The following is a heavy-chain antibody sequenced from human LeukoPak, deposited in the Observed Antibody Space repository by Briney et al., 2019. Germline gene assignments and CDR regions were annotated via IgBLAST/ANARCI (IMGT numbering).Heavy chain of an antibody. CDR3: ARGRYSGYDSGYFDY. J-gene: IGHJ4*02. Sequence: PGRSLRLSCGVSGFIFSSYALHWVRQAPGKGLEWVAAISYDGGNTYYADSVKGRFTISRDNSKNTLYLQMESLRAEDTAVYYCARGRYSGYDSGYFDYWGQGTLVTVSS. D-gene: IGHD5-12*01. CDR1: GFIFSSYA. V-gene: IGHV3-30*04. CDR2: ISYDGGNT.